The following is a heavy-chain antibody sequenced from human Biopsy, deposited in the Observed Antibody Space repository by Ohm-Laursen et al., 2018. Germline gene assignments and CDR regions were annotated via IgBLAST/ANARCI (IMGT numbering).Heavy chain of an antibody. CDR3: ARGDYFDSNGYFWFDP. J-gene: IGHJ5*02. CDR1: GGSISSGGSY. CDR2: IFNSANT. Sequence: TLSLTWTVSGGSISSGGSYWSWIRQRPGKGLEWIGYIFNSANTYYNPSLKNLITISGDTSKNQFSLKLNSVTAADTAVHYCARGDYFDSNGYFWFDPWGQGTLVTVSS. D-gene: IGHD3-22*01. V-gene: IGHV4-31*01.